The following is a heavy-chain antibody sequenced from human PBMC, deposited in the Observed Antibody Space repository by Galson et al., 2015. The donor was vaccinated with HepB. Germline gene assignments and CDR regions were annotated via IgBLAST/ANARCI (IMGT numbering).Heavy chain of an antibody. CDR3: ARDRWEASVHPGPCDH. CDR2: ISAFDHNVI. V-gene: IGHV3-48*03. CDR1: GFSFENHE. D-gene: IGHD1-26*01. Sequence: SLRLSCAASGFSFENHEMNWIRQAPGKGLEWVSYISAFDHNVIYYADSVEGRFTISRDNAKNLLYLDMTSLRAEDTAVYYCARDRWEASVHPGPCDHWGQGTLVTVSS. J-gene: IGHJ4*02.